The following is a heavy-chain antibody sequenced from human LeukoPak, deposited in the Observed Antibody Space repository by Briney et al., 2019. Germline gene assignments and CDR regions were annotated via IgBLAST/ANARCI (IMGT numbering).Heavy chain of an antibody. J-gene: IGHJ4*02. CDR3: ARTYYYGSGSNDY. CDR2: ISGSTNYI. V-gene: IGHV3-21*01. D-gene: IGHD3-10*01. CDR1: GFAFSSYT. Sequence: GGSLRLSCAASGFAFSSYTMNWVRQAPGKGLEWVSSISGSTNYIYFADSVKGRFTISRDNAKNSLYLQMNSLRAEDTAVYYCARTYYYGSGSNDYWGQGTLVTVPS.